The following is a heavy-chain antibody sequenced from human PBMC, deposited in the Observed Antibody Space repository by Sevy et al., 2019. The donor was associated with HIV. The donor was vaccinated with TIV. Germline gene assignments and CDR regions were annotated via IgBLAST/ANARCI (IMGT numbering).Heavy chain of an antibody. CDR1: GFTFSNAW. D-gene: IGHD2-8*02. J-gene: IGHJ6*02. CDR3: STDPIIVLLVTDGMDV. Sequence: VRSLRLSCAASGFTFSNAWMSWVRQAPGKGLEWVGRIKSKTDGGTTDYVAPVKGRFTISRDDSKNTLFLQMNSLKTEDTAVYYCSTDPIIVLLVTDGMDVWGQGTTVTVSS. V-gene: IGHV3-15*01. CDR2: IKSKTDGGTT.